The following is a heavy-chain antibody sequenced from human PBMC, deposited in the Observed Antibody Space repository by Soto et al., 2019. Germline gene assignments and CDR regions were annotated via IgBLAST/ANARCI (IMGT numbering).Heavy chain of an antibody. J-gene: IGHJ4*02. D-gene: IGHD4-4*01. CDR2: ISYDGSNK. CDR3: ASESKDY. CDR1: GFTFSSYA. Sequence: QVQLVESGGGVVQPGRSLRLSCAASGFTFSSYAMHWVRQAPGKGLEWVAVISYDGSNKYYADSVKGRFTISRDNSKNTLYLQMNSLRAEDTAVYYWASESKDYWGQGTLVTVSS. V-gene: IGHV3-30-3*01.